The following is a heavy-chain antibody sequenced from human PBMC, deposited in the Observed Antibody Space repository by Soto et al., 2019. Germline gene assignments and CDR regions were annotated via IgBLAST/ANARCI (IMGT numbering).Heavy chain of an antibody. CDR2: TYYRSKWYN. J-gene: IGHJ3*02. CDR1: GDSVSSNSAA. D-gene: IGHD6-13*01. V-gene: IGHV6-1*01. Sequence: PSQTLSLTCAISGDSVSSNSAAWTWIRQSPSRGLEWLGRTYYRSKWYNDYAVSVKSRITINPDTSKNQFSLQLNSVTPEDTAVYYCASDHGYSSSWYRRAFDIWGQGTMVTVSS. CDR3: ASDHGYSSSWYRRAFDI.